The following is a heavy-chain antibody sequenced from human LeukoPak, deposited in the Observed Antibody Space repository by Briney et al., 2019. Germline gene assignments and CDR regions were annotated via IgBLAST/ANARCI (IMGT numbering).Heavy chain of an antibody. V-gene: IGHV1-69*04. CDR1: GYTFTSYG. CDR3: ARDAISHAPETADY. J-gene: IGHJ4*02. Sequence: PLASVKVSCKASGYTFTSYGISWVRQAPGQGLEWMGRIIPILGIANYAQKFQGRVTITADKSTSTAYMELSSLRSEDTAVYYCARDAISHAPETADYWGQGTLVTVSS. CDR2: IIPILGIA. D-gene: IGHD3-9*01.